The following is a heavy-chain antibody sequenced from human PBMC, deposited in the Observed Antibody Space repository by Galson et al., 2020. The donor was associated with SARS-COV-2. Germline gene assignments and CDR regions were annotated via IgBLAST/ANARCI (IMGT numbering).Heavy chain of an antibody. CDR3: ARRSTSGWYYDY. Sequence: SQTLSLTCTVSGGSISTYYWSWFRQPAGKGLEWIGRFYTTESTNYNPSLRSRITMSVDTAKNQLSLKLTSLTAADTAVYYCARRSTSGWYYDYWGQGTLVTVSS. CDR2: FYTTEST. CDR1: GGSISTYY. D-gene: IGHD6-19*01. V-gene: IGHV4-4*07. J-gene: IGHJ4*02.